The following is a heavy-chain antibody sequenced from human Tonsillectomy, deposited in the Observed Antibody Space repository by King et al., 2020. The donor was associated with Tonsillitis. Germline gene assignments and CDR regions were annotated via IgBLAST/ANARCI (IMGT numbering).Heavy chain of an antibody. CDR2: ISASGYST. D-gene: IGHD3-10*01. CDR1: GLTFSSYA. V-gene: IGHV3-23*04. CDR3: AKRGDGSGSFYKVFDY. J-gene: IGHJ4*02. Sequence: VQLVESGGGLVQPGGSLRLYCAASGLTFSSYAMSWVRQAPGKGLEWVSAISASGYSTYYADSVKGRFTISRDSSKNMLYLQLNSLRAEDTAVYYCAKRGDGSGSFYKVFDYWGQGTLVTVSS.